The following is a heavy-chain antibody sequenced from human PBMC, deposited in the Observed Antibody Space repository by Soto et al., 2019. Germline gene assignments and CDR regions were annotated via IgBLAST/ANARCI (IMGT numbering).Heavy chain of an antibody. V-gene: IGHV1-8*01. J-gene: IGHJ6*02. D-gene: IGHD1-1*01. CDR3: ARERTGAASMDV. Sequence: QVQLVQSGAEVKKPGASVKDSCKASGYTFTSYDINWVRQATGQGLEWMGWKNPNSGNTGYAQKCRGRATMTRNTTIRTAYMELSSLRSEQTAVYYSARERTGAASMDVWCQGTTVTVSS. CDR2: KNPNSGNT. CDR1: GYTFTSYD.